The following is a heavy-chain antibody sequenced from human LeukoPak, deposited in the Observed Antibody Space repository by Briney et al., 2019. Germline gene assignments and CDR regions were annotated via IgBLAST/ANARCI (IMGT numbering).Heavy chain of an antibody. D-gene: IGHD1-1*01. V-gene: IGHV2-5*02. Sequence: SGPTLLNPTQTLTLTCTFSGFALRTRGVGGGWIRQPPGKALEWLSLIYWDDDKRYSPSLKTRLTITNDTSRNHVVLTMTNMDPVDTATYYCAHRLRGYNWNDGIFDYWGQGTLVTVSS. CDR3: AHRLRGYNWNDGIFDY. CDR1: GFALRTRGVG. J-gene: IGHJ4*02. CDR2: IYWDDDK.